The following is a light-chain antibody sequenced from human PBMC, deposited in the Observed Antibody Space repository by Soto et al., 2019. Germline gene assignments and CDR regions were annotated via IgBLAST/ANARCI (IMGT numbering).Light chain of an antibody. J-gene: IGKJ4*01. CDR2: GAS. CDR1: QNVRAS. V-gene: IGKV1-39*01. Sequence: DIQMTQSPSALSASVGDTVAITCRASQNVRASLSWYQQKPGKPTQLLIYGASTLQDGVPSRFSGGGAGTDFTLTIRNVQPEDFATYYCQQTSGDPPLTFGGGTKVEI. CDR3: QQTSGDPPLT.